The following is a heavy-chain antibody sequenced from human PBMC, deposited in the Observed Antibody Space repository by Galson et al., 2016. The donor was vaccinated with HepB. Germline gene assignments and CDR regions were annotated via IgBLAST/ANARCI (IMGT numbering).Heavy chain of an antibody. J-gene: IGHJ1*01. CDR3: AKARGGGSHYGEYFQH. CDR2: ISFDGSNK. CDR1: GFTFSSYG. V-gene: IGHV3-30*18. D-gene: IGHD1-26*01. Sequence: SLRLSCAASGFTFSSYGMHWVRQAPGKGLEWVAVISFDGSNKYYADSVKGRFTISRDNSKNTLSLQMNSLRAEDTAVYYCAKARGGGSHYGEYFQHWGQGTLVTVSS.